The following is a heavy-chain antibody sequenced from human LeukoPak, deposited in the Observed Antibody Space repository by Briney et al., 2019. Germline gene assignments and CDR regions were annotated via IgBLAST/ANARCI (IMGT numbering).Heavy chain of an antibody. D-gene: IGHD1-14*01. J-gene: IGHJ3*02. CDR1: GFTFSSYS. CDR2: ISSSSSYI. V-gene: IGHV3-21*01. Sequence: GGSLRLSCAASGFTFSSYSMNWVRQAPGKGLEWVSSISSSSSYIYYADSVKGRFTISRDNSKNTLYLQMNSLRAEDTAVYYCARDYAEEVGIWGQGTMVTVSS. CDR3: ARDYAEEVGI.